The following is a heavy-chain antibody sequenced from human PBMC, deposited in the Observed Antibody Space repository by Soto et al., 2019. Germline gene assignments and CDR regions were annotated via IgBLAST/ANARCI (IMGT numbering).Heavy chain of an antibody. CDR2: IYHSGST. CDR1: GGSISSGGYS. CDR3: ARHRRPGSSSWYGVDS. D-gene: IGHD6-13*01. V-gene: IGHV4-30-2*01. J-gene: IGHJ4*02. Sequence: SETLSLTCAVSGGSISSGGYSWSWIRQPPGKGLEWIGYIYHSGSTYYNPSLKSRVTISVDRSKNQFSLNLSSMTAADTAVYYCARHRRPGSSSWYGVDSWGQGSLVTVSS.